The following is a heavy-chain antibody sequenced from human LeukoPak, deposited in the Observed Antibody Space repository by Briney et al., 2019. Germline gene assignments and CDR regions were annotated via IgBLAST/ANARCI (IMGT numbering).Heavy chain of an antibody. CDR3: ATRGY. CDR1: GGSISSDY. Sequence: SETLSLTCTVSGGSISSDYWQWIRQPPGKGLEWIGYIYNSGSDNYNPSLKSRVTISIDTSKNQFSLKLTSVTAADTAVYYCATRGYWGQGTLVTVSS. D-gene: IGHD3-10*01. V-gene: IGHV4-59*08. J-gene: IGHJ4*02. CDR2: IYNSGSD.